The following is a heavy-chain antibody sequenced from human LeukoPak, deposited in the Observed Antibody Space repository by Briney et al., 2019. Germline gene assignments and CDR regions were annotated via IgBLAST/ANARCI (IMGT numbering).Heavy chain of an antibody. CDR2: INPNSGGT. D-gene: IGHD3-22*01. V-gene: IGHV1-2*02. CDR3: ARDRDDSSGYYRETLFDY. Sequence: ASVKVSCKASGYTFTGYYMHWVRQAPGQGLEWMGWINPNSGGTNYAQKFQGRVTMTRDTSISTAYMELSRLRSDETAVYYCARDRDDSSGYYRETLFDYWGQGTLVTVSS. CDR1: GYTFTGYY. J-gene: IGHJ4*02.